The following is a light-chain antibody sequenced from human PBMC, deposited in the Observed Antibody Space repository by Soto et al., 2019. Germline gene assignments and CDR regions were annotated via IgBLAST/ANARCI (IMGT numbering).Light chain of an antibody. CDR2: EVS. V-gene: IGLV2-14*01. CDR1: SSDVGGYNY. Sequence: SALTQPAAVSGSPGQSITISCTGTSSDVGGYNYVSWYQQHPGKAPKLMLYEVSNRPSGVSNRFSGSKSGNTASLTISGLQAEDESDYYCSSYTSSSTLVFGSGTKVTVL. CDR3: SSYTSSSTLV. J-gene: IGLJ1*01.